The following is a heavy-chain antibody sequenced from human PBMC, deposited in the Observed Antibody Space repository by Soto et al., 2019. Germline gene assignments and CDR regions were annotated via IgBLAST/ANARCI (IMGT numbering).Heavy chain of an antibody. V-gene: IGHV2-5*02. CDR1: GFSLSTSGVG. CDR2: IYWDDDK. CDR3: AHTSPGEGSWDYYYMDV. D-gene: IGHD3-10*01. Sequence: SGPTLVNPTQTLTLTCTFSGFSLSTSGVGVGWIRQPPGKALEWLALIYWDDDKRYSPSLKSRLTITKDASKNQVVLTMTNMDPVDTATYYCAHTSPGEGSWDYYYMDVWGKGTTVTVSS. J-gene: IGHJ6*03.